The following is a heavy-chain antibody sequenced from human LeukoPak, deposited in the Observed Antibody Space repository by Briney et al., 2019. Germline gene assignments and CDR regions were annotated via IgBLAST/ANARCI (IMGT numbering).Heavy chain of an antibody. CDR3: ARRRSNLVRVQRDGLDV. D-gene: IGHD6-13*01. Sequence: GGSLRLSCAASGFTFSDYYMSWLRQAPGKGLEWVSYTSSSGSTIYYADSVKGRFTISRDNAKNSLYLQMNSLRAEDTAVYYCARRRSNLVRVQRDGLDVWGQGTTVTVSS. V-gene: IGHV3-11*01. J-gene: IGHJ6*02. CDR2: TSSSGSTI. CDR1: GFTFSDYY.